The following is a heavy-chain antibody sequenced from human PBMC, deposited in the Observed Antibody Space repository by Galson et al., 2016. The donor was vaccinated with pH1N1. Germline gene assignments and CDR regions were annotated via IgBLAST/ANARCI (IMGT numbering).Heavy chain of an antibody. Sequence: ETLSLTCAVSGYSISGGSYWGWIRQPPRRGLEWIGSIYHSGSTYYNPSLKSRVTISTDTSKNHFSLKLSSVTAADTAIYYCATFTMTISFDAFHIWGQGTVVTVSS. CDR1: GYSISGGSY. J-gene: IGHJ3*02. CDR2: IYHSGST. V-gene: IGHV4-38-2*01. D-gene: IGHD3-22*01. CDR3: ATFTMTISFDAFHI.